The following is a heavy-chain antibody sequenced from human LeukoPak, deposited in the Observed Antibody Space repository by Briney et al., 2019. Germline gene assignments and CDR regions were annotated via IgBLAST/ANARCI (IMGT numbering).Heavy chain of an antibody. CDR1: GASFSSGALY. Sequence: PSQTLSLTCTASGASFSSGALYWGWLRQHPGKGLEWIGYIYYSGSTYYNPSLKSRVTISVDTSKNQFSLKLSSVTAADTAVYYCAIAATDDYYYYMDVWGKGTTVTVSS. CDR2: IYYSGST. J-gene: IGHJ6*03. D-gene: IGHD6-13*01. V-gene: IGHV4-31*03. CDR3: AIAATDDYYYYMDV.